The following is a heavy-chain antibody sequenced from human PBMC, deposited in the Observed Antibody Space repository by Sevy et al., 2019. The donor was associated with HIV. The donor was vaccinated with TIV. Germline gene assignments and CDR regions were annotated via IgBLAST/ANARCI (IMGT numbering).Heavy chain of an antibody. V-gene: IGHV3-30*18. CDR2: ISYDGSNK. D-gene: IGHD6-19*01. CDR3: ANDLYSSGWYLYYYYGMCV. J-gene: IGHJ6*02. Sequence: GGSLRLSCAASGFTFSSYGMHWVRQAPGKGLEWVAVISYDGSNKYYADSVKGRFTISRDNSKNTLYLQMNSLRADETAVYYCANDLYSSGWYLYYYYGMCVWGQGTTVTVSS. CDR1: GFTFSSYG.